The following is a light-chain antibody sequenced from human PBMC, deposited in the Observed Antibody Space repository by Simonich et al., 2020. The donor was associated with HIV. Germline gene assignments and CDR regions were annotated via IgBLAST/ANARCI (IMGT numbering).Light chain of an antibody. V-gene: IGLV6-57*03. CDR2: EDN. CDR3: QSYDTSTRV. Sequence: NFMLTQPQSVSESPGETVTISCTRSRGSIASNYVQWYQQHPGSAPTSVIYEDNHRPSGGPDRFSGSSDSSSNSASLTISGLKTEDEADYYCQSYDTSTRVFGGGTKLTVL. CDR1: RGSIASNY. J-gene: IGLJ3*02.